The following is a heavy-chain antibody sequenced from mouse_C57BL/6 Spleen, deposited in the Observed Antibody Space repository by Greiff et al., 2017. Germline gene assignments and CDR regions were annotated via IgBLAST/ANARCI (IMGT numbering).Heavy chain of an antibody. V-gene: IGHV3-6*01. CDR3: ARLYGSSFAY. J-gene: IGHJ3*01. Sequence: EVQLQQSGPGLVKPSQSLSLTCSVTGYSITSGYYWNWMRQLPGNKLEWMGYISYDGSNNYNPSLKNRITFTRDTSKNQFFLKLNAVTTEDTATYYCARLYGSSFAYWGQGTLVTVSA. D-gene: IGHD1-1*01. CDR1: GYSITSGYY. CDR2: ISYDGSN.